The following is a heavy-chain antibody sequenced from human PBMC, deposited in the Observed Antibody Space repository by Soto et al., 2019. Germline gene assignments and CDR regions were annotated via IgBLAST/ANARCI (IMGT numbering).Heavy chain of an antibody. CDR2: ISGSGDNT. Sequence: GGSLRLSCAASGFTFSSYDMSWVRQAPGKGLEWVSVISGSGDNTDYADSVKGRFTISRDNSKNTLYLQMNSLRAEDTAVYYCAKEGWLRFVEEDEDEYYFDYWGQGTLVTVSS. J-gene: IGHJ4*02. D-gene: IGHD5-12*01. CDR1: GFTFSSYD. CDR3: AKEGWLRFVEEDEDEYYFDY. V-gene: IGHV3-23*01.